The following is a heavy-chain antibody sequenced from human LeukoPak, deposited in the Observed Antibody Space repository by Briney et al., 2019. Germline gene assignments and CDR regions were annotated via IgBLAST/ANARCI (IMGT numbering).Heavy chain of an antibody. CDR3: TRGHTGGYSRNEY. D-gene: IGHD5-12*01. J-gene: IGHJ4*02. CDR1: GYTFTTYA. CDR2: IDTNTGNP. V-gene: IGHV7-4-1*02. Sequence: ASVKVSCKASGYTFTTYAMNWVRQALGQGLEWMGWIDTNTGNPTYAQGFTGRFVFSLDTSVSTAYLQISSLKAEDTGVYFCTRGHTGGYSRNEYWGQGTLVTVSS.